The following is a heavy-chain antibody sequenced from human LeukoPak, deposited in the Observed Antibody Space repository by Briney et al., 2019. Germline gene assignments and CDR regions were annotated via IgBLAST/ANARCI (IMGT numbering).Heavy chain of an antibody. CDR1: GFTFSSYS. Sequence: GGSLRLSCAASGFTFSSYSMDWVRQTPGKGLEWLSYIGGSGRPILYADSVKGRFTISRDNAKNSLYLQMNSLRDEDTAVYYCARDLDDYSNYVLDYWGQGTLVTVSS. CDR3: ARDLDDYSNYVLDY. V-gene: IGHV3-48*02. CDR2: IGGSGRPI. J-gene: IGHJ4*02. D-gene: IGHD4-11*01.